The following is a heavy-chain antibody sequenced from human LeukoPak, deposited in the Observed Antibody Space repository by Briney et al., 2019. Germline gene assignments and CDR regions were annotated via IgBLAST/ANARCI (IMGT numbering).Heavy chain of an antibody. CDR3: ARDISSGYYDAFDI. V-gene: IGHV3-66*01. D-gene: IGHD3-22*01. J-gene: IGHJ3*02. Sequence: GGSLRLSCAASGFTVSSNYMSWVRQAPGKGLEWVSIIYSGGSTYYADSVKGRFTISRDNSKNTLYLQMNSLRAEDTAVYYCARDISSGYYDAFDIWAQGTMVTVSS. CDR1: GFTVSSNY. CDR2: IYSGGST.